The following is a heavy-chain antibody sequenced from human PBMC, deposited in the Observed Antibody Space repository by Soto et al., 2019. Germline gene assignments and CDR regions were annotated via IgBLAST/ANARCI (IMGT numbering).Heavy chain of an antibody. D-gene: IGHD6-13*01. CDR3: AKVETSSWYEAFDI. CDR1: GFTFSSYA. V-gene: IGHV3-23*01. CDR2: ISGSGGNT. Sequence: EVQVLESGGGLVEPGGSLRLSCAASGFTFSSYAMSWVRQAPGKGLEWVSGISGSGGNTYYADSVKGRFTISRDNSKNTLYLQMNSLRAEDTAVYYCAKVETSSWYEAFDIWGQGTMVTVSS. J-gene: IGHJ3*02.